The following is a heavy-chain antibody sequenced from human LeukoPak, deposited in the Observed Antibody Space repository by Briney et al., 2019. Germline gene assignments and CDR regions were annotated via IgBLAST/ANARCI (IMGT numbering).Heavy chain of an antibody. CDR2: ASGSGGST. CDR3: AKDLGSVVTPPSLDY. J-gene: IGHJ4*02. D-gene: IGHD4-23*01. Sequence: GGSLRLSCAASGFTFSSYAMHWVRQAPGKGLEWVSSASGSGGSTYYADSVKGRFTISRDNSKNTLYLQMNSLRAEDTAVYYCAKDLGSVVTPPSLDYWGQGTLVTVSS. V-gene: IGHV3-23*01. CDR1: GFTFSSYA.